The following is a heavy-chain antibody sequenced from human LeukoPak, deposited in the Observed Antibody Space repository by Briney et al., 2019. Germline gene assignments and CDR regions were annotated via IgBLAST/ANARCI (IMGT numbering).Heavy chain of an antibody. V-gene: IGHV1-18*04. CDR2: ISAYNGKT. CDR3: ARDLVPLYSYGTGGYFDL. Sequence: GASVKVSCKASGYTFTSYGISWVRQAPGQGLEGMGWISAYNGKTNYAQRLQGRVTMTTDTSTSTAYMELRSLRSDDTAVYYCARDLVPLYSYGTGGYFDLWGRGTLVTVSS. CDR1: GYTFTSYG. J-gene: IGHJ2*01. D-gene: IGHD5-18*01.